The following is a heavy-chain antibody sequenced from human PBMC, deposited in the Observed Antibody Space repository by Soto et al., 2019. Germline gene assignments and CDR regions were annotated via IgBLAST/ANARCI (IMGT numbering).Heavy chain of an antibody. D-gene: IGHD5-12*01. CDR3: TRWFLGSGYDRGHAAFDI. J-gene: IGHJ3*02. CDR1: GFTFGDYA. V-gene: IGHV3-49*03. Sequence: GGSLRLSCTASGFTFGDYAMSWFRQAPGKGLEWVGFIRSKAYGGTTEYAASVKGRFTISRDDSKSIAYLQMNSLKTEDTAVYYCTRWFLGSGYDRGHAAFDIWGQGTMVTVSS. CDR2: IRSKAYGGTT.